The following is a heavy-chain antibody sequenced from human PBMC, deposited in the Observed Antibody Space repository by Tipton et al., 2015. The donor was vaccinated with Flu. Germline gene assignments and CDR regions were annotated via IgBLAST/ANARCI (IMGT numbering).Heavy chain of an antibody. CDR2: IYTSGST. CDR1: GASISSGGYS. CDR3: ARDRVGDYSGFDP. J-gene: IGHJ5*02. D-gene: IGHD4-17*01. Sequence: TLSLTCSVSGASISSGGYSWSWIRQPAGKGLEWIGRIYTSGSTNYNPSLKSRVTISVDTSKNQFSLKLSSVTAADTAVYYCARDRVGDYSGFDPWGQGTLVTVSS. V-gene: IGHV4-61*02.